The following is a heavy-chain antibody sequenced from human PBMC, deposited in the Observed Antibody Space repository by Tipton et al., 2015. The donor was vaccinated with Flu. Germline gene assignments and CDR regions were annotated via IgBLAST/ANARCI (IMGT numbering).Heavy chain of an antibody. J-gene: IGHJ4*02. V-gene: IGHV3-23*01. CDR2: IVRSGTTR. Sequence: SLRLSCTASGITFSSYAMSWVRQAPGKGLEWVSSIVRSGTTRYYADSVKGRFTISRDNSKNTLYLQMNSLRPEDTAIYYCAKELFRASAGTQGGGYWGQGTLVTVSP. D-gene: IGHD6-13*01. CDR3: AKELFRASAGTQGGGY. CDR1: GITFSSYA.